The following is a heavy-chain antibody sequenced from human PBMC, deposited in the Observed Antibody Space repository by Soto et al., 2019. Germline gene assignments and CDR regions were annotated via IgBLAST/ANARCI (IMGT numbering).Heavy chain of an antibody. D-gene: IGHD6-19*01. V-gene: IGHV1-2*04. CDR3: ARVAYSSGWYSFDY. J-gene: IGHJ4*02. CDR1: GYTFTSYG. Sequence: ASVKVSCKASGYTFTSYGMHWVRQAPGQGLEWMGWINPNSGGTNYAQKFQGWVTMTRDTSISTAYMELSRLRSDDTAVYYCARVAYSSGWYSFDYWGQGTLVTVSS. CDR2: INPNSGGT.